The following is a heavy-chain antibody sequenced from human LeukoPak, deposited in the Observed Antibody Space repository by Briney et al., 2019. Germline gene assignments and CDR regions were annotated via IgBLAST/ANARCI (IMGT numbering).Heavy chain of an antibody. J-gene: IGHJ5*02. CDR1: GGSISSGGYS. D-gene: IGHD3-3*01. V-gene: IGHV4-30-2*01. CDR3: ARRITILARIDP. Sequence: SQTLSLTCAVSGGSISSGGYSWSWIRQPPGKGLEWIGEIYHSGSTNYNPSLKSRVTISVDKSKNQFSLKLSSVTAADTAVYYCARRITILARIDPWGQGTLVTVSS. CDR2: IYHSGST.